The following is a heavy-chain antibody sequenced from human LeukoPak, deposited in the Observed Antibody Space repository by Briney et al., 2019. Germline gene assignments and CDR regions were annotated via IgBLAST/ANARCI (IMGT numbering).Heavy chain of an antibody. D-gene: IGHD5-12*01. CDR3: ARGAYVGDIVATLTALFDY. V-gene: IGHV4-34*01. J-gene: IGHJ4*02. CDR1: GGSFRGYY. Sequence: SETLSLTCAVYGGSFRGYYCSWIRQPPGKGLEWIGEINHSGSTNYNPSLKSRVTISVDTSKNQFSLKLSSVTAADTAVYYCARGAYVGDIVATLTALFDYWGQGTLVTVSS. CDR2: INHSGST.